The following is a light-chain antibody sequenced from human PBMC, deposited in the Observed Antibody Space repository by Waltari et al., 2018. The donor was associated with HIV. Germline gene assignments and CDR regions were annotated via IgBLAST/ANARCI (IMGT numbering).Light chain of an antibody. CDR1: QSISDF. J-gene: IGKJ4*01. V-gene: IGKV1-39*01. Sequence: DIQLTQSPSSLSASVGERVTITCRASQSISDFLNWYHQEPGKAPQLLIFSASSLHSGVQSRFSGRGSGTDFTLTITGLQPEDFGTYYCQQSYSTPLTFGGGTKVEIK. CDR3: QQSYSTPLT. CDR2: SAS.